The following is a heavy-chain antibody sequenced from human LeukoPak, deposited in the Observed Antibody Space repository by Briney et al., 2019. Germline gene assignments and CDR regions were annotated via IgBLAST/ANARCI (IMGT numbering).Heavy chain of an antibody. V-gene: IGHV3-23*01. CDR2: IVVSVGST. CDR1: GSPFSIYP. Sequence: GGPLRPPCAASGSPFSIYPMTWARQAPGKGLDWVSAIVVSVGSTYYADSVKGRFTISRDNSKNPLYLQMTSLRAEDTAVYYGAKLRIVVVPGAFDIWGQGTMVTVSS. D-gene: IGHD3-22*01. J-gene: IGHJ3*02. CDR3: AKLRIVVVPGAFDI.